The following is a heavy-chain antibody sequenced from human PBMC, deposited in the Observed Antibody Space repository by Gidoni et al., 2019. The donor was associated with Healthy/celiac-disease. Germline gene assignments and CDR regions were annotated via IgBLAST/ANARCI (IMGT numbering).Heavy chain of an antibody. Sequence: QVQLVQSGAEVKKPGSSVKVSCKASGGTFSSYDISWVRQAPGQGLEWMGGIIPIFGTATYAQKFQGRVTMTADKSTSTAYMELSSLRSEDTAVYYCATAVGGYYSGADYWGQGTLVTVSS. CDR2: IIPIFGTA. CDR1: GGTFSSYD. J-gene: IGHJ4*02. V-gene: IGHV1-69*06. D-gene: IGHD3-22*01. CDR3: ATAVGGYYSGADY.